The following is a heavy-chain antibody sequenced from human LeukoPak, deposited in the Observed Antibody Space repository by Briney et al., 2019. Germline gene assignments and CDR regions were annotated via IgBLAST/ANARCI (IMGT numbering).Heavy chain of an antibody. CDR3: ARVRGGSYYRNWFDP. J-gene: IGHJ5*02. Sequence: GGSLRLSCAASGFTFSSYWMHWVRQAPGKGLVWVSRINSNGSSTSYAASVKGRFTISRDNAKNTLYLQMNSLRAEDTAVYYCARVRGGSYYRNWFDPWGQGTLVTVSS. CDR2: INSNGSST. D-gene: IGHD1-26*01. CDR1: GFTFSSYW. V-gene: IGHV3-74*01.